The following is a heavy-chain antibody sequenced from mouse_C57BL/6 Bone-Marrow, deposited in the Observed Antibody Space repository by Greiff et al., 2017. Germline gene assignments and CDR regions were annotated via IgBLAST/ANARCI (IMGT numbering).Heavy chain of an antibody. CDR3: ARPYYGNYAWFAY. V-gene: IGHV1-81*01. CDR1: GYTFTSYG. CDR2: IYPRSGNT. D-gene: IGHD2-10*01. J-gene: IGHJ3*01. Sequence: VQLQQSGAELARPGASVKLSCKASGYTFTSYGISWVKQRTGQGLEWIGEIYPRSGNTYYNEKFKGKATLTADKSSSTAYMELRSLTSGDSAVYFCARPYYGNYAWFAYWGQGTLVTVSA.